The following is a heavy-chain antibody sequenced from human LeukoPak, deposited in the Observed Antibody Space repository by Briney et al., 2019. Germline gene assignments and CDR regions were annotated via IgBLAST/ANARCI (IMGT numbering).Heavy chain of an antibody. CDR2: MSWNSGSI. J-gene: IGHJ6*02. CDR1: GFTFDDYA. D-gene: IGHD2-15*01. V-gene: IGHV3-9*01. CDR3: AKDLAARLYYYGMDV. Sequence: GRSLRLSCAASGFTFDDYAMHLVRQAPGKGLEWVSGMSWNSGSIGYADSVKGRFTISRDNAKNSLYLQMNSLRAEDTALYYCAKDLAARLYYYGMDVWGQGTTVTVSS.